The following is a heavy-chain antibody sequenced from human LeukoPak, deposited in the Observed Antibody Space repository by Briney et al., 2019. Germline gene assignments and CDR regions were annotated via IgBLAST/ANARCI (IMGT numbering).Heavy chain of an antibody. CDR1: GFTLISFW. Sequence: GGALRLSCAASGFTLISFWTHWVRRVPREGLVWVTRIIPDGSDSNYAHPVKGRFTISRGNAKNTLSLQMSSPRDEDTAVYYCASGGGGNYGRFDSWGQGTLVIVSS. CDR2: IIPDGSDS. D-gene: IGHD1-26*01. V-gene: IGHV3-74*01. CDR3: ASGGGGNYGRFDS. J-gene: IGHJ4*02.